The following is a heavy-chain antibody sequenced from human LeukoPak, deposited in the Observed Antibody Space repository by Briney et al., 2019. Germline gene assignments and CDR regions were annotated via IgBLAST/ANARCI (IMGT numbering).Heavy chain of an antibody. CDR1: GFTFSSYG. D-gene: IGHD6-19*01. Sequence: PGGSLRLSCAASGFTFSSYGMHWVRQAPGKGLEWVAFIRYDGSNKDYADSVKGRFTISRDNSKNTLYMQMNSLRAEDTAVYYCAKDHSQYSSGWYSPPDYWGQGTMVTVSS. V-gene: IGHV3-30*02. J-gene: IGHJ4*02. CDR2: IRYDGSNK. CDR3: AKDHSQYSSGWYSPPDY.